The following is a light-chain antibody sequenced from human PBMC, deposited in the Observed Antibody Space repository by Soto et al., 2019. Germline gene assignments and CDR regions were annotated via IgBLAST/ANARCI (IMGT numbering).Light chain of an antibody. CDR2: EVS. V-gene: IGLV2-14*01. CDR1: SSDVGGYNY. J-gene: IGLJ3*02. Sequence: QSALTQPASVSGSPGQSITISCTGTSSDVGGYNYVSWYQQHPVKAPKLMIYEVSNRPSGVSNRFSGSKSGNTASLTISGLQAEDEADYYCSSYTTISTLEVFGGVTKVTVL. CDR3: SSYTTISTLEV.